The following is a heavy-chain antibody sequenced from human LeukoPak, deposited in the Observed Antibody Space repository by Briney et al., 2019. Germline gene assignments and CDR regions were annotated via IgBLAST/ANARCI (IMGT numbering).Heavy chain of an antibody. V-gene: IGHV4-59*08. CDR3: ARHDYDLLTGYTINWFDP. CDR2: IYYSGST. J-gene: IGHJ5*02. Sequence: SETLSLTCTVSGGSISSYYWSWIRQPPGKGLEWIGYIYYSGSTNYNPSLKSRVTVSIDTSKNQFSLKLNSVTAADTAVYYCARHDYDLLTGYTINWFDPWGQGTLVTVSS. D-gene: IGHD3-9*01. CDR1: GGSISSYY.